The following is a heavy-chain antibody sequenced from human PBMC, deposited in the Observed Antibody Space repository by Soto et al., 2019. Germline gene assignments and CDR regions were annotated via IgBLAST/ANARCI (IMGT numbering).Heavy chain of an antibody. D-gene: IGHD6-19*01. Sequence: GASVKVSCKASGYTFTGYYMHWVRQAPGQGLEWMGWINPNSGGTNYAQKFQGRVTMTRDTSISTAYMELSRLRSDDTAVYYCARLSRYSSGGYYFDYWGQGTLVTVSS. CDR1: GYTFTGYY. CDR2: INPNSGGT. V-gene: IGHV1-2*02. CDR3: ARLSRYSSGGYYFDY. J-gene: IGHJ4*02.